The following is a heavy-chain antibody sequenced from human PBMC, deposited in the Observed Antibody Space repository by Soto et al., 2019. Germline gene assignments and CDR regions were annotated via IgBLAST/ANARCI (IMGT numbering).Heavy chain of an antibody. V-gene: IGHV3-23*01. CDR3: ARENSTSYYYYYGMDV. D-gene: IGHD1-1*01. J-gene: IGHJ6*02. CDR2: ISGSGGST. Sequence: PGGSLRLSCAASGFTFSSYAMSWVRQAPGKGLEWVSAISGSGGSTYYADSVKGRFTISRDNSKSTLCLQMNSLRAEDTAVYYCARENSTSYYYYYGMDVWGQGTTVTVSS. CDR1: GFTFSSYA.